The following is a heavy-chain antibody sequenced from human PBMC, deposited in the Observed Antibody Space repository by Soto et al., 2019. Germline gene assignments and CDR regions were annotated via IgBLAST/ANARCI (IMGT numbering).Heavy chain of an antibody. D-gene: IGHD3-22*01. J-gene: IGHJ6*02. CDR1: GFTFSSYS. CDR3: ARDGKYYDSSGYYSHYYYYYGMDV. CDR2: ISSSSSYI. V-gene: IGHV3-21*01. Sequence: PGGSLRLSCAASGFTFSSYSMNWVRQAPGKGLEWVSSISSSSSYIYYADSVKGRFTISRDSAKNSLYLQMNSLRAEDTAVYYCARDGKYYDSSGYYSHYYYYYGMDVWGQGTTVTVSS.